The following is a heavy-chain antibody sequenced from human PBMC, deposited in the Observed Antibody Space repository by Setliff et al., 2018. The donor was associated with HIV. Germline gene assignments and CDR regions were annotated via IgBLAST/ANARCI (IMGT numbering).Heavy chain of an antibody. CDR1: GFTFDDYG. CDR2: INWNGGRI. J-gene: IGHJ4*02. D-gene: IGHD3-3*01. V-gene: IGHV3-20*04. Sequence: PGGSLRLSCAASGFTFDDYGMSWVRQVQGKGLEWVSGINWNGGRIGYADSVKGRFIISRDNAKNFLYLQMNSLRAEDTALYYCARDETYNSFWSGYSFDYWGQGTLVTVSS. CDR3: ARDETYNSFWSGYSFDY.